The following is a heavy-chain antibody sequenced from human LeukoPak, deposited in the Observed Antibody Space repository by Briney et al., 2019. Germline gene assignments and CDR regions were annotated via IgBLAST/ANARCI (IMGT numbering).Heavy chain of an antibody. CDR3: ASDPYYFDY. V-gene: IGHV4-34*01. CDR1: GGSFSGYY. Sequence: KTSETLSLTCAVYGGSFSGYYWSWIRQPPGKGLEWIGEINHSGSTNYNPSLKSRVTISVDTSKNQFSLKLSSVTAADTAVYYCASDPYYFDYWGQGTLVTVSS. CDR2: INHSGST. J-gene: IGHJ4*02.